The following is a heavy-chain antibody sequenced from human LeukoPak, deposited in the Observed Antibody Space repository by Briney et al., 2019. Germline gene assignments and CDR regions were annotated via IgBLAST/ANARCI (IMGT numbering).Heavy chain of an antibody. CDR1: GGSISGDY. CDR3: ARDLAGTSFDY. D-gene: IGHD1-1*01. Sequence: SETLSLTCNVSGGSISGDYWGWIRQPAGKGLEWIGRIYSSGSRNYNPSLKSRVTMSVDTSKNQFSLKLSSVTAADTAVYYCARDLAGTSFDYWGQGTLVTVSS. V-gene: IGHV4-4*07. CDR2: IYSSGSR. J-gene: IGHJ4*02.